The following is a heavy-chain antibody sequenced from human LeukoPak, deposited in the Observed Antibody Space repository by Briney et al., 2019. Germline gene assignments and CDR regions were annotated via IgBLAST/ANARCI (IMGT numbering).Heavy chain of an antibody. CDR3: ARVMVYATD. J-gene: IGHJ4*02. D-gene: IGHD2-8*01. V-gene: IGHV3-11*01. CDR1: GFTFSDYD. Sequence: GGSLRLSCAACGFTFSDYDMRWVRQAPGKGLVLVSYISSSARPIYYADSVKGRFTISRDNANNSLYLQMNSLRAEDTAVYYCARVMVYATDWGQGTLVTVSS. CDR2: ISSSARPI.